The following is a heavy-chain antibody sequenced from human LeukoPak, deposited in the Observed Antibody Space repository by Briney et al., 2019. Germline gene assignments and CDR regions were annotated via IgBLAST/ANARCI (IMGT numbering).Heavy chain of an antibody. V-gene: IGHV3-21*04. CDR2: ISNSGSYI. D-gene: IGHD3-22*01. CDR3: AKGSGYYSRDAFDI. Sequence: GGSLRLSCAASGFTFSTYSMNWVRQAPGKGLEWVSSISNSGSYIYYADSVKGRFTISRDSSKNTLYLQMNSLRAEDTAVYYCAKGSGYYSRDAFDIWGQGTMVTVSS. J-gene: IGHJ3*02. CDR1: GFTFSTYS.